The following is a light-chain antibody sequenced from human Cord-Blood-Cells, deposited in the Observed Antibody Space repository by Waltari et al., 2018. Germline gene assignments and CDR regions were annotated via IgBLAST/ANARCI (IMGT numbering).Light chain of an antibody. J-gene: IGLJ2*01. CDR3: QAWDSSTAV. CDR2: QDS. CDR1: KLGDKY. V-gene: IGLV3-1*01. Sequence: SYELTQPPSVSVSPGQTASITCSGDKLGDKYACWYQQKPGQSPVLVIYQDSKRPSGIPERCSGYNAGNTATLTISGTQARDEADYYCQAWDSSTAVFGGGTKLTVL.